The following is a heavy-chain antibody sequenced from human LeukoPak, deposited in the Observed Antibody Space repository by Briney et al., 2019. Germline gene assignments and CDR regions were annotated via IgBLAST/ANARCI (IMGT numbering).Heavy chain of an antibody. Sequence: GGSLRLSCAASGFTFSSYSMNWVRQAPGKGREWVSSISSSSSYIYYADSVKGRFTISRDNAKNSLYLQMNSLRAEDTAVYYCARDHPYCSSTSCYGRGAFDIWGQGTMVTVSS. J-gene: IGHJ3*02. CDR1: GFTFSSYS. D-gene: IGHD2-2*01. CDR3: ARDHPYCSSTSCYGRGAFDI. V-gene: IGHV3-21*01. CDR2: ISSSSSYI.